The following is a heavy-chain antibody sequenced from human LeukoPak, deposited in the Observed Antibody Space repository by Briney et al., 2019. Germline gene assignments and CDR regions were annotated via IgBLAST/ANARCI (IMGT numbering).Heavy chain of an antibody. CDR2: IYYSGST. CDR1: GGSISSNSYY. CDR3: ASQGGSSWYSDY. V-gene: IGHV4-39*01. Sequence: SETLSLTRTVSGGSISSNSYYWGWIRQPPGKGLEWIGSIYYSGSTYYSPSLKSRVTISVDTSKNQFSLKLSSVTAADTAVYYCASQGGSSWYSDYWGQGTLVTVSS. J-gene: IGHJ4*02. D-gene: IGHD6-13*01.